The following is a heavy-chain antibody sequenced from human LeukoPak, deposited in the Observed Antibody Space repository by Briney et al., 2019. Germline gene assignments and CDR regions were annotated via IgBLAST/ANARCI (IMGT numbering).Heavy chain of an antibody. CDR2: ISYDGSNK. V-gene: IGHV3-30-3*01. Sequence: GGSLRLSCAASGLTFSIYAMHWVRQAPGKGLEWVAVISYDGSNKYYADSVKGRFTISRDNSKNTLYLQMNSLRAEDTAVYYCARVLSEEVPAAIGGYFDYWGQGTLVTVSS. J-gene: IGHJ4*02. CDR3: ARVLSEEVPAAIGGYFDY. CDR1: GLTFSIYA. D-gene: IGHD2-2*02.